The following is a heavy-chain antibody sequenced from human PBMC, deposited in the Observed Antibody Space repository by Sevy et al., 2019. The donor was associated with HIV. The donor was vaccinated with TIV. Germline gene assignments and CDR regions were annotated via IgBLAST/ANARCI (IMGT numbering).Heavy chain of an antibody. D-gene: IGHD1-1*01. V-gene: IGHV3-13*01. Sequence: GGSLRLSCAASGFTFNNYDMYWVRQATGKGLEWVSAIGIAGDSFYPVSMKGGFTSSRDNANNSLYLQMNSLRAGDTAIYYCAKAKVSGGVRGHRYGMDVWGQGTTVTVSS. CDR3: AKAKVSGGVRGHRYGMDV. CDR1: GFTFNNYD. J-gene: IGHJ6*02. CDR2: IGIAGDS.